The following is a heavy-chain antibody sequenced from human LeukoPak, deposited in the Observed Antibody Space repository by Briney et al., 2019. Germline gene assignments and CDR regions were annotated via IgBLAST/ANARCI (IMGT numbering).Heavy chain of an antibody. CDR2: IRYDGSNK. D-gene: IGHD1-14*01. CDR3: ARPGRHNDAFDI. CDR1: GFTFSSYG. Sequence: GGSLRLSCAASGFTFSSYGMHWVRQAPGKGLEWVAFIRYDGSNKYYADSVKGRFTISRDNSKNTLYLQMNSLRAEDTAVYYCARPGRHNDAFDIWGQGTMVTVSS. J-gene: IGHJ3*02. V-gene: IGHV3-30*02.